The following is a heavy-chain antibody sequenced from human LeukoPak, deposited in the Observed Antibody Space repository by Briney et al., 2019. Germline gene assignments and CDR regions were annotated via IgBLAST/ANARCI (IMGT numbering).Heavy chain of an antibody. J-gene: IGHJ4*02. CDR1: GFTFDDYA. CDR3: AKDIGAVAGEGLDY. Sequence: GGSLRLSCAASGFTFDDYAMHWVRQAPGKGLEWVSGISWNSGSIGYADSVKGRFTISRDNAKNSLYLQVNSLRAEDTALYYCAKDIGAVAGEGLDYWGQGTLVTVSS. V-gene: IGHV3-9*01. D-gene: IGHD6-19*01. CDR2: ISWNSGSI.